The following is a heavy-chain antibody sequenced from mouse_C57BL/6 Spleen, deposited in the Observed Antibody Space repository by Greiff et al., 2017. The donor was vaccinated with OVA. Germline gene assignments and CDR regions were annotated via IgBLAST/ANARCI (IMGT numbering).Heavy chain of an antibody. Sequence: VQLQQSGAELVRPGASVKLSCTASGFNIKDDYMHWVKQRPEQGLEWIGWIDPENGDTAYASKFQGKATITADTSSNTAYLQLSSLTSEDTAVYYCTTYGSLYAMDYWGQGTSVTVSS. V-gene: IGHV14-4*01. J-gene: IGHJ4*01. D-gene: IGHD2-2*01. CDR2: IDPENGDT. CDR3: TTYGSLYAMDY. CDR1: GFNIKDDY.